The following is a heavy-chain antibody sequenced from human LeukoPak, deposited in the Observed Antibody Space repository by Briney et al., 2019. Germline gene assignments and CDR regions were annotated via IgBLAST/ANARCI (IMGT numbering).Heavy chain of an antibody. D-gene: IGHD1-1*01. Sequence: SETLSLTCTVSGGSLSSYYWSWIWQSPGKGLQWIGHIFYSGNTNYNPSLKSRVIISLDTSKNQFSLNLTSVTAADTALYYCARGPTRYYFDYWGQGTLVTVSS. V-gene: IGHV4-59*01. CDR2: IFYSGNT. CDR1: GGSLSSYY. J-gene: IGHJ4*02. CDR3: ARGPTRYYFDY.